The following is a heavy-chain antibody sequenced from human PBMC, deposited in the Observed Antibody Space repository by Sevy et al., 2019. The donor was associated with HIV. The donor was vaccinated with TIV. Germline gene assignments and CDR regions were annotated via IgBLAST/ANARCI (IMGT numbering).Heavy chain of an antibody. Sequence: SETLSLTCTFSGGSISSGNYYWSWIRQHSGKGLEWIGYIYYSGSAYYNPSLKSRVTISVDTSKNQFSLRLSSVTAADTAVYFCARDGFLGLDVWGQGTTVTVSS. CDR3: ARDGFLGLDV. V-gene: IGHV4-31*03. D-gene: IGHD3-3*01. J-gene: IGHJ6*02. CDR1: GGSISSGNYY. CDR2: IYYSGSA.